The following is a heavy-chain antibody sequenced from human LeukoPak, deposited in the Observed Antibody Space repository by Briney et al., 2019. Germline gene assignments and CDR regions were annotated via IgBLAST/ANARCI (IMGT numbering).Heavy chain of an antibody. D-gene: IGHD3-10*01. V-gene: IGHV3-48*01. CDR1: GFTFSSYS. J-gene: IGHJ5*02. CDR2: IRSASNTI. CDR3: ARDGWFGDYNWFDP. Sequence: GGSLRLSCAASGFTFSSYSMNWVRQAPGKGLEWVSYIRSASNTIYYADSVKGRFTISRDNAKNSLYLQMNSLRAEDTAMYYCARDGWFGDYNWFDPWGQGTLVTVSS.